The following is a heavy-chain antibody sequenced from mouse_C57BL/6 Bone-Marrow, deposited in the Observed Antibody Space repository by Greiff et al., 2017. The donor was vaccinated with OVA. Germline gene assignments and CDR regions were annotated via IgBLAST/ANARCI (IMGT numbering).Heavy chain of an antibody. CDR2: INPNNGGT. J-gene: IGHJ2*01. Sequence: VQLQQSGPELVKPGASVKISCKASGYTFTAYYMNWVKQSHGKSLEWIGDINPNNGGTSYNQKFKGKATLTVDKSSSTAYMELRSLPSDDSAVYDCARLVSTTVDFDYWGQGTTLTVSS. D-gene: IGHD1-1*01. CDR3: ARLVSTTVDFDY. CDR1: GYTFTAYY. V-gene: IGHV1-26*01.